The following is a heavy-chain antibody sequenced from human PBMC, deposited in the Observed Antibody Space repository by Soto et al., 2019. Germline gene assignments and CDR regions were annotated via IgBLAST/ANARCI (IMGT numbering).Heavy chain of an antibody. CDR2: IWYDGSNK. CDR3: ARGGLFTGATGYFDY. D-gene: IGHD2-21*01. V-gene: IGHV3-33*01. J-gene: IGHJ4*02. CDR1: GFTFSSYG. Sequence: LRLSCSASGFTFSSYGMHWVRQAPGKGLEWVAVIWYDGSNKYYADSVKGRFTISRDNSKSTLYLQMNSLRAEDTAVYYCARGGLFTGATGYFDYWGQGTLVTVS.